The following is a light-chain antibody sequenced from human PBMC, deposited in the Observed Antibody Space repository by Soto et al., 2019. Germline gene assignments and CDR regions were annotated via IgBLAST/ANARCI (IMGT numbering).Light chain of an antibody. CDR2: GAS. V-gene: IGKV3-20*01. CDR3: QQYGRSGT. J-gene: IGKJ1*01. Sequence: EIVLTQSPATLSFSPGERASLSSRASQSVSSYLAWYQQKPGQAPRLLIYGASNRATGIPDRFSGSGSGTDFTLTISRLEPEDFAVYYCQQYGRSGTFGQGTKVDIK. CDR1: QSVSSY.